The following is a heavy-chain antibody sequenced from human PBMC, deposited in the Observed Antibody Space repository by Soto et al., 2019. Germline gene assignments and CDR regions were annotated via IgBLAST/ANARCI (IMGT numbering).Heavy chain of an antibody. CDR1: GYTFTSYD. CDR2: MNPNSGNT. J-gene: IGHJ4*02. D-gene: IGHD6-13*01. Sequence: ASVKVSCKAYGYTFTSYDINWVRQATGQGLEWMGWMNPNSGNTGYAQKFQGRVTMTRNTSISTSYMELSSLRSEDTAVYYCARAADSSSWYGTGVFDYWGQGTLVTVSS. CDR3: ARAADSSSWYGTGVFDY. V-gene: IGHV1-8*01.